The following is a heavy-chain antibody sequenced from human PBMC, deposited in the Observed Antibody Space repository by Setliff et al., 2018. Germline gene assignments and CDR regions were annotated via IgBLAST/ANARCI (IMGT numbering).Heavy chain of an antibody. CDR3: ARDHGTVPGVDYMDV. CDR1: GFTFSDYE. J-gene: IGHJ6*03. D-gene: IGHD1-1*01. V-gene: IGHV3-48*03. CDR2: ISTSGSTI. Sequence: GGSLRLSCEVSGFTFSDYEMNWVRQAPGKGLEWVSYISTSGSTIYYAVSVKGRFTISRDDAKNSVYLQINSLRAEDTAVYYCARDHGTVPGVDYMDVWGKGTTVTVSS.